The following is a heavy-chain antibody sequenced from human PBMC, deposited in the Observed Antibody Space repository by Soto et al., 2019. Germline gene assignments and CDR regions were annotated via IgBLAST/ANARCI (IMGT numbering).Heavy chain of an antibody. CDR3: ARDQVGYYDSSDWFDP. J-gene: IGHJ5*02. CDR1: GGSISSGGYY. V-gene: IGHV4-31*03. D-gene: IGHD3-22*01. CDR2: IYYSGST. Sequence: PSETLSLTCTVSGGSISSGGYYWSWIRQHPGKGLEWIGYIYYSGSTYYNPSLKSRVTISVDTSKNQFSLKLSSVTAADTAVYYSARDQVGYYDSSDWFDPWGQGTLVTVSS.